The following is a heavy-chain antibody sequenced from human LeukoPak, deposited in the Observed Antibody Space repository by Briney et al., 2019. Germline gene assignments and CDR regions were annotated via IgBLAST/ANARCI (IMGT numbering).Heavy chain of an antibody. CDR3: ARGIVATLFH. Sequence: SETLSLTCTVSGGSISSGGYYWSWIRQHPGKGLEWIGYIYYSGSTYYNPSLKSRVTISVDTSKNQFSLKLSSVTAAGTAVYYCARGIVATLFHWGQGTLVTVSS. J-gene: IGHJ4*02. CDR2: IYYSGST. CDR1: GGSISSGGYY. D-gene: IGHD5-12*01. V-gene: IGHV4-31*03.